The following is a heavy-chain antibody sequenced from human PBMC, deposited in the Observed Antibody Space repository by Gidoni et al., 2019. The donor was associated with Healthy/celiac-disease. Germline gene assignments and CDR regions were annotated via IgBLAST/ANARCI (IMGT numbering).Heavy chain of an antibody. CDR1: GFTFSSYA. D-gene: IGHD4-17*01. V-gene: IGHV3-30*01. CDR3: ARDVYGDYVGGAFDI. CDR2: ISYDGSNK. Sequence: QVQLVESGGGVVQPGRSLRLSCAASGFTFSSYAMHWVRQAPGKGLEWVAVISYDGSNKYYADSVKGRFTISRDNSKNTLYLQMNSLRAEDTAVYYCARDVYGDYVGGAFDIWGQGTMVTVSS. J-gene: IGHJ3*02.